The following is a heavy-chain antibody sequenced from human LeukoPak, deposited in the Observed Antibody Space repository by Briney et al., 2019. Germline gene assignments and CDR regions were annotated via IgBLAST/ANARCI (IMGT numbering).Heavy chain of an antibody. CDR1: GGSISSSSYY. V-gene: IGHV4-39*01. J-gene: IGHJ4*02. CDR2: IYYSGST. CDR3: ARHAAAGTTG. Sequence: SETLSLTCTVSGGSISSSSYYWGWIRQPPGKGLEWIGSIYYSGSTYYNPSLKSRVTISVDTSKNQFSLKLSSVTAADTAVYYCARHAAAGTTGWGQGALVTVSS. D-gene: IGHD6-13*01.